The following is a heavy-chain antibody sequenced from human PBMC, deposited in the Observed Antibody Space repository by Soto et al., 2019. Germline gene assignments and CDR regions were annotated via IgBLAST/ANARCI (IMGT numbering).Heavy chain of an antibody. CDR1: GGSFSGYY. CDR3: ARLYGFNDYYYGMDV. Sequence: SETLSLTCAVYGGSFSGYYWSWIRQPPGKGLEWIGEVNHSGSTNYNPSLKSRVTISVDTSKNQFSLKLSSVTAADTAVYYCARLYGFNDYYYGMDVWGQGTTVTV. CDR2: VNHSGST. J-gene: IGHJ6*02. D-gene: IGHD2-8*01. V-gene: IGHV4-34*01.